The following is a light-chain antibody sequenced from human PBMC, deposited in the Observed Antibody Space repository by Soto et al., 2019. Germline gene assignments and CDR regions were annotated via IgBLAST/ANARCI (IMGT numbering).Light chain of an antibody. CDR1: QTVRNNY. Sequence: EFVLTQSPGTLSLSPGERATLSCRASQTVRNNYLAWYQQKPGQPPKLLIYDASSRATGIPDRFSGGGSGTDFILTISRLEPEDFAVYYCQQFSSYPLTFGGGTKVDIK. V-gene: IGKV3-20*01. CDR3: QQFSSYPLT. CDR2: DAS. J-gene: IGKJ4*01.